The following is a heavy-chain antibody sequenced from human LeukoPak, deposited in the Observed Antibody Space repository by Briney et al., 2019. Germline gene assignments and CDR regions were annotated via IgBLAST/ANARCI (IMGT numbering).Heavy chain of an antibody. V-gene: IGHV1-24*01. J-gene: IGHJ4*02. CDR2: FDPEDGET. D-gene: IGHD5-18*01. Sequence: GASVKVSCKVSGYTLTELSMHWVRQAPGKGLEWMGGFDPEDGETIYAQKFQGRVTMTEDTSTDTAYMELSSLRSEDTAVYYCATTQPWIQLWSLPYYWGQGTLVTVSS. CDR1: GYTLTELS. CDR3: ATTQPWIQLWSLPYY.